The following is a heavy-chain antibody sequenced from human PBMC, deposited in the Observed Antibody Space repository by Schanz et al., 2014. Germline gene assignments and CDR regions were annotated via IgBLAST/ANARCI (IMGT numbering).Heavy chain of an antibody. J-gene: IGHJ4*02. V-gene: IGHV3-21*01. CDR2: ISSSGSYI. Sequence: EVQLLESGGGVVQPGRSLRLSCAASGFAFSSYSMNWVRQAPGKGLEWVSSISSSGSYIYYADSVKGRFSISRDNAKNSLFLQMNRLRAEDTALYYCAIIGVMVAVAGTRADYWGQGTLVTVSS. D-gene: IGHD6-19*01. CDR1: GFAFSSYS. CDR3: AIIGVMVAVAGTRADY.